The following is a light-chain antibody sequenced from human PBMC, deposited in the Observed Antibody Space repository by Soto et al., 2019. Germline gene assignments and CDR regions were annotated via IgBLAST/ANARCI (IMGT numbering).Light chain of an antibody. CDR2: GAS. CDR3: QQYTGPPTT. V-gene: IGKV3-20*01. Sequence: IILPQSPNTLSLSPGERSTLAGSSSQTVSSNYLAWCQQRPGQAPRLLIYGASTRAAGIPDRFSGSGSGTDFTLTITRLEPEDSAVYFCQQYTGPPTTFGHGTRLEIK. J-gene: IGKJ5*01. CDR1: QTVSSNY.